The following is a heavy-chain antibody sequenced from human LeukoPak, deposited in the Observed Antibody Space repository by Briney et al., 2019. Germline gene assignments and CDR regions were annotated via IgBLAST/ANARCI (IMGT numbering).Heavy chain of an antibody. V-gene: IGHV3-23*01. D-gene: IGHD1-7*01. CDR1: GFTFSSYA. Sequence: GGSLRLSCAASGFTFSSYAMSWVRQAPGKGLEWVSAISGSGGSTYYADSVKGRFTISRDNSKNTLYLQMNSLRAEDTAVYYCARDSYRAELPFDYWGQGTLVTVSS. J-gene: IGHJ4*02. CDR3: ARDSYRAELPFDY. CDR2: ISGSGGST.